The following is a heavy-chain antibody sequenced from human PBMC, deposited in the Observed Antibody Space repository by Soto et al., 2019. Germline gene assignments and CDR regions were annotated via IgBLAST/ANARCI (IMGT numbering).Heavy chain of an antibody. V-gene: IGHV4-30-2*01. CDR3: ARVPDY. CDR1: GGSISSGGYS. D-gene: IGHD2-2*01. Sequence: QLQLQESGSGLVKPSQTLSLTCAVSGGSISSGGYSWSWIRQPPGKGLEWIGYMYHSGSTYYNPSLKSPVTIPIYTSKNQFSLKLSSVTAPDTAVYYCARVPDYWCQGILVTVAS. CDR2: MYHSGST. J-gene: IGHJ4*02.